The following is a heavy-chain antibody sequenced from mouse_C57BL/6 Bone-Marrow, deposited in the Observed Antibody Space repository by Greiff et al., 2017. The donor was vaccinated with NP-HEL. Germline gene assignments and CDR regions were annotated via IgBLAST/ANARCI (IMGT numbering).Heavy chain of an antibody. CDR3: ARYDYDDGAWFAY. V-gene: IGHV1-50*01. D-gene: IGHD2-4*01. Sequence: QVQLQQPGAELVKPGASVKLSCKASGYTFTSYWMQWVTQRPGQGLEWIGEIDPSDSYTNYNHKFKGKATLTVDTSSSTAYMQLSSLTSEDSAVYYCARYDYDDGAWFAYWGQGTLVTVSA. CDR1: GYTFTSYW. J-gene: IGHJ3*01. CDR2: IDPSDSYT.